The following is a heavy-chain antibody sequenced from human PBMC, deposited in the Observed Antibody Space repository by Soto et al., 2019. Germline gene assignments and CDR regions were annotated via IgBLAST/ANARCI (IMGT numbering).Heavy chain of an antibody. CDR3: AMVDVYVTPSPQDV. V-gene: IGHV1-18*01. D-gene: IGHD3-16*01. CDR2: INTYNGNP. J-gene: IGHJ6*02. CDR1: GYTFTRYG. Sequence: QVQLVQSGAEVKNPGASVKVSCKASGYTFTRYGIGWARQAPGQGLEWMGWINTYNGNPNYAQNVQGRVTLHTDTSTSTADMERRSLRSNDTAIYYSAMVDVYVTPSPQDVWGQGTTVIDSS.